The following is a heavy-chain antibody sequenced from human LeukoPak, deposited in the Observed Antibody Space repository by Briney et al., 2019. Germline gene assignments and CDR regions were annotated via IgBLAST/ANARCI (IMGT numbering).Heavy chain of an antibody. CDR2: TREGGSEK. Sequence: PGGSLRLSCTASGFTFSTYWMSWVRQAPGEGLEWVANTREGGSEKYYVDSVKGRFTISRDNAKNSLYLQMNSLRAEDTAVYYCARELAGHYYGSGSSFDYWGQGTLVTVSS. CDR1: GFTFSTYW. J-gene: IGHJ4*02. CDR3: ARELAGHYYGSGSSFDY. V-gene: IGHV3-7*01. D-gene: IGHD3-10*01.